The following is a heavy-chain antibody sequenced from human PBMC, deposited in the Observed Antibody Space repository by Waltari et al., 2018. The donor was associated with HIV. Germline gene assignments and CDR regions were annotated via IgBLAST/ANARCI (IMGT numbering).Heavy chain of an antibody. J-gene: IGHJ5*02. CDR1: GFTFNSYS. CDR2: IKDDGSEM. Sequence: ELQLVECGGGLVQPGGALRLSGAASGFTFNSYSMSWVRQVPGKGLEWVAEIKDDGSEMFYVGSVQGRLRISTDNVKNSLYLQMNALRVDDTALYYCARGLGGVRGVLDHWGQGTLVTVSS. CDR3: ARGLGGVRGVLDH. D-gene: IGHD3-10*01. V-gene: IGHV3-7*04.